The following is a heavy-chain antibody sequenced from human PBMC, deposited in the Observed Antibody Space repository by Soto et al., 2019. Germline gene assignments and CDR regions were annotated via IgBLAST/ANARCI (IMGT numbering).Heavy chain of an antibody. D-gene: IGHD3-3*01. Sequence: EVQVLESGGNLVQPGESLRLSCAASGFTFRNYAMTWVRQAPGKGLEWVSVISPNGDTTYYADSVKGRFTISRDNSKNTXYLXXXXXXXXXXXXXXXXQTXYDLLHWGQGTLVTVSS. J-gene: IGHJ4*02. CDR2: ISPNGDTT. CDR1: GFTFRNYA. V-gene: IGHV3-23*01. CDR3: XQTXYDLLH.